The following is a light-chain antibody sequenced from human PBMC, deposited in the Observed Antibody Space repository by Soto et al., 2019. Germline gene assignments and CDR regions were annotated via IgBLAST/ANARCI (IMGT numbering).Light chain of an antibody. CDR1: QSISDY. CDR3: QQYISYLYT. J-gene: IGKJ2*01. Sequence: DIQMTQSPSTLSASVGDRVTITCWASQSISDYLAWYQQKPGKAPKLLIYKASSLESGVPSRFSGSGSGTEFTLTISSLQPDDFATYYCQQYISYLYTFGQGTKLEMK. CDR2: KAS. V-gene: IGKV1-5*03.